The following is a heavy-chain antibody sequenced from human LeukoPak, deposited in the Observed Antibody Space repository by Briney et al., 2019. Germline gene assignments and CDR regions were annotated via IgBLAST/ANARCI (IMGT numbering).Heavy chain of an antibody. CDR2: IYTSGST. V-gene: IGHV4-4*07. D-gene: IGHD5-18*01. CDR3: ARIRGYSYGSVRPRGVYNWFDP. CDR1: GGSISSYY. J-gene: IGHJ5*02. Sequence: SETLSLTCTVSGGSISSYYWCWIRQPAGKGLEWIGRIYTSGSTNYNPSLKSRVTMSVDTSKNQFSLKLSSVTAADTAVYYCARIRGYSYGSVRPRGVYNWFDPWGQGTLVTVSS.